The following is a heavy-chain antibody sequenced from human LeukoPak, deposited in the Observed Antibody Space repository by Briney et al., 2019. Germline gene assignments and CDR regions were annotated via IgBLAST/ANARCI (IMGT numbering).Heavy chain of an antibody. Sequence: PGGSLRLSCAASGFTFSSYAMSWVRQAPGKGLEWVSAISGSGGSTYYADSVKGRFTISRDNSKNTLYLQMNSLRAEDTAVYYCAKDRLANDYDILTGRRAEYNWFDPWGQGTLVTVSS. J-gene: IGHJ5*02. CDR2: ISGSGGST. D-gene: IGHD3-9*01. V-gene: IGHV3-23*01. CDR3: AKDRLANDYDILTGRRAEYNWFDP. CDR1: GFTFSSYA.